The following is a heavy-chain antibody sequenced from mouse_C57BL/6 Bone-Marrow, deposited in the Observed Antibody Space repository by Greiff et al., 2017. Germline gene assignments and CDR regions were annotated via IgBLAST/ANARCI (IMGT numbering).Heavy chain of an antibody. J-gene: IGHJ2*01. CDR2: IYPGDGDT. D-gene: IGHD1-1*01. Sequence: QVQLQQSGPELVKPGASVKLSCKASGYAFSSSWMHWVKQRPGQGLEWIGRIYPGDGDTNYNGKFKGKATLTADNSSSTAYMQLSSLTSVDSAVYIVARSRTVVAPDDGGQGTTLTVSS. V-gene: IGHV1-82*01. CDR3: ARSRTVVAPDD. CDR1: GYAFSSSW.